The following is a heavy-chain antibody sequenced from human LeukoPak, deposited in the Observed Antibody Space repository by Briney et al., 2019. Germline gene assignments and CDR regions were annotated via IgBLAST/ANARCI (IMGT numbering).Heavy chain of an antibody. V-gene: IGHV3-74*01. CDR1: GFTFTRSS. CDR2: INSDGSST. J-gene: IGHJ4*02. CDR3: AKAGRYSYGYGFDY. Sequence: GGTLRLSPAASGFTFTRSSIHWVPQAPGQGLVWVSRINSDGSSTSYAESVKGRFTIYRDNAKNTLYLQMNSLSAEDTAVYYCAKAGRYSYGYGFDYWGQGTLVTVSS. D-gene: IGHD5-18*01.